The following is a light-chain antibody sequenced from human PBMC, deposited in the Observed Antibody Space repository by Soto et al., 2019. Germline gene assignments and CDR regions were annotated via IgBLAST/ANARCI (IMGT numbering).Light chain of an antibody. CDR3: QQYGSSPIT. V-gene: IGKV3-20*01. CDR1: QSVSSSY. J-gene: IGKJ5*01. CDR2: GAS. Sequence: EIVFTQSPSTLSLCPGERATLSCRASQSVSSSYLAWYQQKPGQAPRLLIYGASSRATGIPDRFSGSGSGTDFTLTISRLEPEDFAVYYCQQYGSSPITLGQGTRLEIK.